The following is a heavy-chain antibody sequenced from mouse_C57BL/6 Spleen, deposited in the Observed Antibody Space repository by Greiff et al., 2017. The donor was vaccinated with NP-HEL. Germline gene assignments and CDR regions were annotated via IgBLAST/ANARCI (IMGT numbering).Heavy chain of an antibody. J-gene: IGHJ1*03. CDR3: AREVPDWYFDV. Sequence: EVQLQQSGPGLVKPSQSLSLTCSVTGYSITSGYYWNWIRQFPGNKLEWMGYISYDGSNNYNPSLKNRISITRDTSKNQFFLKLNSVTTEDTATYYCAREVPDWYFDVWGTGTTVTVSS. V-gene: IGHV3-6*01. D-gene: IGHD5-1*01. CDR2: ISYDGSN. CDR1: GYSITSGYY.